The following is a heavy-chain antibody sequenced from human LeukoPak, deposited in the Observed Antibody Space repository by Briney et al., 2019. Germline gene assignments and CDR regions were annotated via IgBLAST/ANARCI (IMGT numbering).Heavy chain of an antibody. CDR1: DDSISSNSYY. CDR2: IYYSGST. V-gene: IGHV4-39*01. J-gene: IGHJ4*02. Sequence: SETLSLTCTVSDDSISSNSYYWGWIRQPPGKGLEWIGIIYYSGSTYYNPSLKSRVTISVDTSKNQFSLKLSSVTAADTAVYYCARLIHPSTVMSVYWGQGTLVTVSS. CDR3: ARLIHPSTVMSVY. D-gene: IGHD2-21*01.